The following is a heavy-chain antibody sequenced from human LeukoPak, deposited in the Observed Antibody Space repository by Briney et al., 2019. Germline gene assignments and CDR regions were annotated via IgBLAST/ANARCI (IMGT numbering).Heavy chain of an antibody. D-gene: IGHD3-10*01. CDR3: ARGDFRGLGGSGSYYYYYYMDV. CDR1: GYSFTEHY. V-gene: IGHV1-2*02. Sequence: ASVKVSCKASGYSFTEHYIYWVRQAPGQGLEWVGRINCNSGDANSAQKFQGRVTMTRDTSVSTAYMELSSLRSEDTAVYYCARGDFRGLGGSGSYYYYYYMDVWGKGTTVTISS. CDR2: INCNSGDA. J-gene: IGHJ6*03.